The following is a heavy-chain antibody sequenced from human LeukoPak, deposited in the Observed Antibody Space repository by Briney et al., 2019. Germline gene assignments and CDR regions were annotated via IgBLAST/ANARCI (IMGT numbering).Heavy chain of an antibody. CDR1: GYTFTSYD. D-gene: IGHD3-3*01. CDR2: MNPNSGNT. Sequence: ASVKVSCKASGYTFTSYDINWVRQATGQGLEWMGWMNPNSGNTGYAQKFQGRATITRNTSISTAYMELSSLRSEDTAVYYCARRAKYDFWSGLLFDPWGQGTLVTVSS. J-gene: IGHJ5*02. V-gene: IGHV1-8*03. CDR3: ARRAKYDFWSGLLFDP.